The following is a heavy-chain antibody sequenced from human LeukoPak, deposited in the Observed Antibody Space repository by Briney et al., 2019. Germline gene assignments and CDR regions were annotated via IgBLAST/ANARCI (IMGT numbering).Heavy chain of an antibody. CDR3: ARSGYSGYDYSDWFDP. Sequence: GGSLRLPCAASGFTFSSYAMSWVRQAPGKGLEWVSAISGSGGSTYYADSVKGRFTISRDNSKNTLYLQMNSLRAEDTAVYYCARSGYSGYDYSDWFDPWGQGTLVTVSS. CDR1: GFTFSSYA. D-gene: IGHD5-12*01. J-gene: IGHJ5*02. V-gene: IGHV3-23*01. CDR2: ISGSGGST.